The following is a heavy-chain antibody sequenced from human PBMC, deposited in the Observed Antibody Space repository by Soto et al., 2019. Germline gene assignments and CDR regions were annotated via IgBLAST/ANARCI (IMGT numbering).Heavy chain of an antibody. D-gene: IGHD4-17*01. J-gene: IGHJ6*02. V-gene: IGHV1-46*01. Sequence: QVHLVQSGAEVKKPGASVTFPCKASGYTFSNYYMHWVRQAPGQGLEWVGIINPSGGGTTYAQNFQRRVTMTRDTSTSTVYMELNSLRSEDTAVYYCARGPKLTDFGDRGYYGMDVWGHGTTVTVSS. CDR1: GYTFSNYY. CDR3: ARGPKLTDFGDRGYYGMDV. CDR2: INPSGGGT.